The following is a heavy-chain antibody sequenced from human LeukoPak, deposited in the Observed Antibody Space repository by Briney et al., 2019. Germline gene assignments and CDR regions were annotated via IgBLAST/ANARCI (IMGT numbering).Heavy chain of an antibody. CDR1: GYTFTSYY. Sequence: ASVKVSCKASGYTFTSYYMHWVRQAPGQGLEWMGIINPSGYSTIYAQKFQGRVSMTRDMSTSTVYMELSSLRSEDTAVCYCARGRNYYDSSDYYEGDAFDIWGQGTMVTVSS. V-gene: IGHV1-46*01. D-gene: IGHD3-22*01. CDR3: ARGRNYYDSSDYYEGDAFDI. J-gene: IGHJ3*02. CDR2: INPSGYST.